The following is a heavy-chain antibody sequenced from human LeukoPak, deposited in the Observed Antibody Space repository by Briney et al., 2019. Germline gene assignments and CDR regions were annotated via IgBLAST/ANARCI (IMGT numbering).Heavy chain of an antibody. J-gene: IGHJ4*02. V-gene: IGHV6-1*01. Sequence: LSQTLSLICAISGDSVSSNSAAWNWIRQSPSRGLEWLGRTYYRSKWYYEYAVSVKSRIILNPDTSKNQFSLHLNSVTPEDTAVYYCVRSEYNSGSTGDWGQGTLVTVSS. CDR1: GDSVSSNSAA. CDR3: VRSEYNSGSTGD. CDR2: TYYRSKWYY. D-gene: IGHD6-19*01.